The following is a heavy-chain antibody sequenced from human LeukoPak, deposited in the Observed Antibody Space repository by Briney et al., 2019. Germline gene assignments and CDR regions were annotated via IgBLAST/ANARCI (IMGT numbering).Heavy chain of an antibody. V-gene: IGHV1-69*01. Sequence: GSSVKVSCKAPGGTFSNYGFSWVRQAPEQGLEWMGGIVPVFGTVSYAQKFQDRVTITADDFTTTAYIELSSLRSEDTAVYYCARWAGTCTIASCYTPLDYWGQGTLVTAST. CDR1: GGTFSNYG. CDR3: ARWAGTCTIASCYTPLDY. CDR2: IVPVFGTV. J-gene: IGHJ4*02. D-gene: IGHD2-2*02.